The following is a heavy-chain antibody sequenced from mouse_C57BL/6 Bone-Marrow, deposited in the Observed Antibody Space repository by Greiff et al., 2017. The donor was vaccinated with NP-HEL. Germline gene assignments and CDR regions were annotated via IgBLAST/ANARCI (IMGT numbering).Heavy chain of an antibody. CDR3: ARGENEGWFAY. Sequence: LVESGAELARPGASVKLSCKASGYTFTSYGISWVKQRTGQGLEWIGEIYPRSGNTYYNEKFKGKATLTTDKSASTAYMLLRSLTSEDSAVYFSARGENEGWFAYWGQGTRITVSA. V-gene: IGHV1-81*01. CDR1: GYTFTSYG. CDR2: IYPRSGNT. J-gene: IGHJ3*01.